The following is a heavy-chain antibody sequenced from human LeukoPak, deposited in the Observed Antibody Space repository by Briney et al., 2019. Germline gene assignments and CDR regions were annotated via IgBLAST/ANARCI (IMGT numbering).Heavy chain of an antibody. Sequence: GGSLRLSCAASGFTFNTYAMSWLRQAPGKGLEWVSAISGSGGNTYYTDSVKGRFTISRDNSKNTVYLQMSSLRAEDTAVYYCARRAYDSSGYPNWGQGTLVTVSS. CDR1: GFTFNTYA. CDR3: ARRAYDSSGYPN. V-gene: IGHV3-23*01. D-gene: IGHD3-22*01. CDR2: ISGSGGNT. J-gene: IGHJ4*02.